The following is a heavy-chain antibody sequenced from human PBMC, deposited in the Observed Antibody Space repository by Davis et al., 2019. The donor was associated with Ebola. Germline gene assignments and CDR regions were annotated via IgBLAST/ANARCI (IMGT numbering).Heavy chain of an antibody. CDR2: IYYSGST. V-gene: IGHV4-59*08. D-gene: IGHD3-10*01. CDR1: GGSISGYY. J-gene: IGHJ6*02. CDR3: ARHGRIVDGSGGMDV. Sequence: MPSETLSLTCTVSGGSISGYYWGWIRQPPGKGLEWIGYIYYSGSTNYNPSLKSRVTVSVDTPKKRVSLRLNSVTAADTAIYYCARHGRIVDGSGGMDVWGQGTTVTVSS.